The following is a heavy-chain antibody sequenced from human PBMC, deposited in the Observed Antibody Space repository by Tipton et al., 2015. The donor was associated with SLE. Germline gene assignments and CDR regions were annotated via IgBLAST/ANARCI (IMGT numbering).Heavy chain of an antibody. J-gene: IGHJ4*02. CDR2: ISWNSGNI. V-gene: IGHV3-9*01. CDR3: AGGSYIAVPGSDYYFDY. CDR1: GFTFDDYA. Sequence: VQLVQSGGGLVQPGRSLRLSCAASGFTFDDYAMHWVRQAPGKGLGWVSGISWNSGNIGYADSVKGRFTISRDNAKNSLYLQMNSLRAEDTALYYCAGGSYIAVPGSDYYFDYWGQGTLVTVSS. D-gene: IGHD6-19*01.